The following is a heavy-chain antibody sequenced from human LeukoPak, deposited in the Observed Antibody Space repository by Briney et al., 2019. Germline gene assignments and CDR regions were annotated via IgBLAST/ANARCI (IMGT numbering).Heavy chain of an antibody. D-gene: IGHD3-22*01. CDR1: GGYISSGGYY. V-gene: IGHV4-31*03. CDR3: ARGRAEDFYDSSGYLGEYYFDY. Sequence: SETLSLTCTVSGGYISSGGYYWSWIRQHPGTGLEWIGYIYYSGSTYYNPSLKSRVTISVDTSKNQFSLKLSSVTAADTAVYYCARGRAEDFYDSSGYLGEYYFDYWGQGTLVTVSS. CDR2: IYYSGST. J-gene: IGHJ4*02.